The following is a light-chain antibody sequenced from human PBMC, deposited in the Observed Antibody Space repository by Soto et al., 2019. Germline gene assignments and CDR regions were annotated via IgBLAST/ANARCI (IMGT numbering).Light chain of an antibody. V-gene: IGKV1-33*01. Sequence: DIQMTQSPSSLSASVGDRVTITCQASQDINNYLNWYQQKPGKAPKLLIYDVSSLGSGVPSRFSGSASGTDFTLTISRLEPEDFAVYYCQQCDSSRLTFGGGTKVDIK. J-gene: IGKJ4*01. CDR3: QQCDSSRLT. CDR2: DVS. CDR1: QDINNY.